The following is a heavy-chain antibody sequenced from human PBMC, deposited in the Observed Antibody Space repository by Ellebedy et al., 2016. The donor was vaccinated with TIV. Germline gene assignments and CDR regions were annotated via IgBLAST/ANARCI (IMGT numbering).Heavy chain of an antibody. J-gene: IGHJ5*02. CDR2: ISSSSNTI. V-gene: IGHV3-48*01. CDR3: AKSFTANWFDP. CDR1: GFTFSSYA. Sequence: PGGSLRLSCAASGFTFSSYALHWVRQAPGRGLEWVSYISSSSNTIYYADSVKGRFTISRDNAKNSLYLQMNSLRAEDTAVYYCAKSFTANWFDPWGQGTLVTVSS.